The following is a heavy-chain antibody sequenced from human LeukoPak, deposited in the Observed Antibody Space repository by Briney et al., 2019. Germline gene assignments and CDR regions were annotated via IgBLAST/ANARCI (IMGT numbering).Heavy chain of an antibody. V-gene: IGHV3-23*01. D-gene: IGHD2-15*01. CDR3: AKWGYCSGGSCYLDWFDP. Sequence: GGSLRLSCAASGFTFSSYAMSWVRQAPGKGLEWVSAISGSGGSTYYADSVKGWFTISRDNSKNTLYLQMNSLRAEDTAVYYCAKWGYCSGGSCYLDWFDPWGQGTLVTVSS. CDR2: ISGSGGST. CDR1: GFTFSSYA. J-gene: IGHJ5*02.